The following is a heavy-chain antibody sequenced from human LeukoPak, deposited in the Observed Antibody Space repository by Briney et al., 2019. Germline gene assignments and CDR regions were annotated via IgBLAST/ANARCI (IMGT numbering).Heavy chain of an antibody. V-gene: IGHV1-69*13. D-gene: IGHD2-2*01. CDR1: GGTFSSYA. J-gene: IGHJ4*02. Sequence: GASVKVSCEASGGTFSSYAISWVRQAPGQGLEWMGGIIPIFGTANYAQKFQGRVTITADESTSTAYMELSSLRSEDTAVYYCARARGYCSSTSCRRVFDYWGQGTLVTVSS. CDR3: ARARGYCSSTSCRRVFDY. CDR2: IIPIFGTA.